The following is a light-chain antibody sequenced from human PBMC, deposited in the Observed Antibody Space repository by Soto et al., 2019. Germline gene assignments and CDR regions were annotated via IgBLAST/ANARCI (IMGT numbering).Light chain of an antibody. CDR3: QNYSNWPTT. CDR2: YAS. CDR1: ESVHRK. Sequence: EVVMTQSPATLSVSPGERVTLSCRASESVHRKLAWYQQKPGQGPSLLIYYASTRATGVPDRFTGSGSGTEFTITRISLQSEDFEVYHCQNYSNWPTTFGPGPKVEIK. V-gene: IGKV3-15*01. J-gene: IGKJ3*01.